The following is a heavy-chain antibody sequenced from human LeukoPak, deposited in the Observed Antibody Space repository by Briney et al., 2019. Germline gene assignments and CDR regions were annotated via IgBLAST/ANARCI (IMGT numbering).Heavy chain of an antibody. Sequence: PSETLSLTCAVSGFSISSYYWSWIRQPAGKGLEWIWRIYTSGSTNYNPSLKSRVTMSVDTSKNQFSLKLSSVTAADTAVYYCAREEAAAGHNYYYYYGMDVWGQGTTVTVSS. CDR1: GFSISSYY. J-gene: IGHJ6*02. CDR2: IYTSGST. D-gene: IGHD6-13*01. CDR3: AREEAAAGHNYYYYYGMDV. V-gene: IGHV4-4*07.